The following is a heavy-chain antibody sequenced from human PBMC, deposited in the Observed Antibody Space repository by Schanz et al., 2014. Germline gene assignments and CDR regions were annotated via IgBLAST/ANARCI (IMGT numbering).Heavy chain of an antibody. Sequence: VQLLQSGGALVQPGGSLRLSCSASGFTFSTYAMSWARQTPGKGLEWVSDISDSGDSTHYADSVKGRFTISRDNAKNSLFLQMNSLSAEDTDVYYCAKVAPAATYLDSWGLGTLVTVSS. J-gene: IGHJ4*02. CDR2: ISDSGDST. V-gene: IGHV3-23*01. CDR3: AKVAPAATYLDS. CDR1: GFTFSTYA. D-gene: IGHD2-2*01.